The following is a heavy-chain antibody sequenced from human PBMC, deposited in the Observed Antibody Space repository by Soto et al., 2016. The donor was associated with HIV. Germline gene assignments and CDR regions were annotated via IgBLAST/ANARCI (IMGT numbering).Heavy chain of an antibody. CDR1: GYTFTDYY. D-gene: IGHD3-22*01. CDR2: INPNSGGT. J-gene: IGHJ4*02. V-gene: IGHV1-2*02. CDR3: ARDVSYYYDSSGYLDY. Sequence: QVQLVQSGAEVKKPGASVKVSCKASGYTFTDYYMHWVRQAPGQGLEWMGWINPNSGGTKYAQKFQGRVTMTRDTSISTAYMELSRLRSDDTAVYYCARDVSYYYDSSGYLDYWGQGTLVTVSS.